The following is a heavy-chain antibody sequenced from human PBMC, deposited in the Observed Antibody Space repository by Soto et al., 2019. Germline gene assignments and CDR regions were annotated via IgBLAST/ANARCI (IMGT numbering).Heavy chain of an antibody. D-gene: IGHD5-12*01. CDR2: ISSSSSYT. CDR1: GFTFSDYY. V-gene: IGHV3-11*05. CDR3: ARDENLVATIVFDY. J-gene: IGHJ4*02. Sequence: QVQLVESGGGLVKPGGSLRLSCAASGFTFSDYYMSWLRQAPGKGLEWVSYISSSSSYTNYADSVKGRFTISRDNAKNSLYLQMNSLRAEDTAVYYCARDENLVATIVFDYWGQGTLVTVSS.